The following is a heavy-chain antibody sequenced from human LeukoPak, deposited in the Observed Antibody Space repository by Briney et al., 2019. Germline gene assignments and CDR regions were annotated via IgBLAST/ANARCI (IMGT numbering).Heavy chain of an antibody. Sequence: GGSLRLSCEVSGFTFTDYWMNWVRQAPGKGPEGVASIRQDGSEKTYVDSVKGRFTISRDNTKNSLFFQLNGLRAEGTAVYYCARDGTAAGLYFDLWGQGTLVTVSS. CDR2: IRQDGSEK. J-gene: IGHJ4*01. CDR3: ARDGTAAGLYFDL. D-gene: IGHD6-13*01. CDR1: GFTFTDYW. V-gene: IGHV3-7*01.